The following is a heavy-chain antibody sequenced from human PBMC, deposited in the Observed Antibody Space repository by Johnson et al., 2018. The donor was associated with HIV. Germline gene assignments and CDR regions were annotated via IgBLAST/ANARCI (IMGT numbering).Heavy chain of an antibody. CDR2: IWYAGSNK. CDR3: AKGEGGDIGATIEPTFDI. CDR1: GFTFSSYG. Sequence: QVQLVESGGGVVQPGRSLRLSCVVSGFTFSSYGMHWVRQAPGKGLEWVAVIWYAGSNKYYADSVKGRFTISRDNAKNTLYLQMNSMRADDTAVYYCAKGEGGDIGATIEPTFDIWGQGTMVTVSS. J-gene: IGHJ3*02. V-gene: IGHV3-33*06. D-gene: IGHD5-12*01.